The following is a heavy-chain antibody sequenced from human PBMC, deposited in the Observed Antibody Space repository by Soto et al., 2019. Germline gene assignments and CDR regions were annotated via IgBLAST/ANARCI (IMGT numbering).Heavy chain of an antibody. D-gene: IGHD4-4*01. CDR3: ARATVTTLGYYYGMDV. J-gene: IGHJ6*02. CDR2: INPNSGGT. V-gene: IGHV1-2*04. Sequence: ASVKVSCKASGYTFTGYYMHWVRQAPGQGLEWMGWINPNSGGTNYAQKFQGWVTMTRDTSISTAYMELSRLRSDDTAVYYCARATVTTLGYYYGMDVWGQGTTVTVSS. CDR1: GYTFTGYY.